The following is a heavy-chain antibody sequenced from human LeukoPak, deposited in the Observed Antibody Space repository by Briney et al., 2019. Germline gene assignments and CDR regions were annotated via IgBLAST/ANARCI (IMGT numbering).Heavy chain of an antibody. CDR3: AKDRRGDYYYYMDV. CDR1: GFTFSGYG. V-gene: IGHV3-30*02. Sequence: PGGSLRLSCAASGFTFSGYGMHWVRQAPGKGLEWVAFIRYDGSNKYYADSVKGRFTISRDNSKNTLYLQMNSLRAEDTAVYYCAKDRRGDYYYYMDVWGKGTTVTVSS. J-gene: IGHJ6*03. CDR2: IRYDGSNK. D-gene: IGHD3-3*01.